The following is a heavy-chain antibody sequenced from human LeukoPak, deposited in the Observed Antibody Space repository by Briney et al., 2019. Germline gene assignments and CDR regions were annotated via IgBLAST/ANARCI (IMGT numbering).Heavy chain of an antibody. D-gene: IGHD3-22*01. CDR2: INPNSGGT. V-gene: IGHV1-2*02. CDR3: ARVGAYYDSSVWFDC. CDR1: GYTFTGYY. Sequence: GASVKVSCKASGYTFTGYYMHWVRQAPGQGLEWMGWINPNSGGTNYAQKFQGRVTMTRDTSISTAYMELSRLRSDDTAVYYCARVGAYYDSSVWFDCWGQGTLVTVSS. J-gene: IGHJ4*02.